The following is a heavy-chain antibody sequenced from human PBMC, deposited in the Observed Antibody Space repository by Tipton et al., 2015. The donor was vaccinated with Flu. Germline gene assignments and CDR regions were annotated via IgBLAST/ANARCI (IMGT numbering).Heavy chain of an antibody. D-gene: IGHD6-19*01. CDR3: AKVIPELVAGLDS. CDR2: ISPSGSSI. J-gene: IGHJ4*02. V-gene: IGHV3-48*03. CDR1: GFSFSSYE. Sequence: SLRLSCAASGFSFSSYEMNWVRQAPGKGLEWVSYISPSGSSIYYADSVKGRFTISRDNSKNILYLQMNSLRADDTAVYSCAKVIPELVAGLDSWGQGTLVTVSS.